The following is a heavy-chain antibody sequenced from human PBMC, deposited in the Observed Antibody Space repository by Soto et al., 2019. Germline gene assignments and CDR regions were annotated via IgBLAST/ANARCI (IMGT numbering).Heavy chain of an antibody. D-gene: IGHD6-13*01. CDR3: ARGPDSSSWYWYYYYGMDV. J-gene: IGHJ6*02. Sequence: SETLCLTCADYGWSFSVYYCSWIRQPQGTGLEWIGEINHSGSTNYKTSLKSRVTISVDTSKNQFSLKLSSVTAADTAVYYCARGPDSSSWYWYYYYGMDVWGQGTTVTAP. CDR2: INHSGST. CDR1: GWSFSVYY. V-gene: IGHV4-34*01.